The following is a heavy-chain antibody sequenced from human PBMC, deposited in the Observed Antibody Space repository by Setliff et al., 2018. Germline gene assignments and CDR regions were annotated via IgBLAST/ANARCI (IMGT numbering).Heavy chain of an antibody. CDR1: GYTFTSYG. J-gene: IGHJ4*02. D-gene: IGHD2-21*01. V-gene: IGHV1-18*01. Sequence: GASVKVSCKASGYTFTSYGISWVRQAPGQGLEWMGWISAYNGNTNYAQKFQGRVTMTTDTSTRTAYMEVTSLRSDDTAVYYCATEKFPGDWGDYWGQGTLVTVSS. CDR3: ATEKFPGDWGDY. CDR2: ISAYNGNT.